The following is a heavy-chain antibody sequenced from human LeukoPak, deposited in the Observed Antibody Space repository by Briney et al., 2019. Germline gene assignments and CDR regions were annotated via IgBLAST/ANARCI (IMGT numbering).Heavy chain of an antibody. CDR1: GGFISSGGYY. V-gene: IGHV4-31*03. CDR2: IYYTGST. D-gene: IGHD2-15*01. J-gene: IGHJ4*02. Sequence: SQTLSLTCTVSGGFISSGGYYWSWIRQHPGKGLEWIGDIYYTGSTYYNPSLKSRASISVDTSNNQFSLKLSSVSAADTAVYYCASHCSGGTCYRYYFDNWGQGTLVTVSS. CDR3: ASHCSGGTCYRYYFDN.